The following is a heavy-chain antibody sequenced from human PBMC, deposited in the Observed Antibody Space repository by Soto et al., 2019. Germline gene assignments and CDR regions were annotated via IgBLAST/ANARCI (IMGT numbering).Heavy chain of an antibody. CDR2: IYLTGVT. J-gene: IGHJ6*02. V-gene: IGHV4-30-2*06. Sequence: QLQLQESGSGLVNRSQTLSLTCAVSGASISSGGYAWTWIRQSPGKGLEWIGYIYLTGVTYYNPSLKSRVTISVDKSKSQFSLRLSSVTAADPAVYYCARGNSGGNAMDVWGQGTTVTVSS. CDR3: ARGNSGGNAMDV. D-gene: IGHD4-17*01. CDR1: GASISSGGYA.